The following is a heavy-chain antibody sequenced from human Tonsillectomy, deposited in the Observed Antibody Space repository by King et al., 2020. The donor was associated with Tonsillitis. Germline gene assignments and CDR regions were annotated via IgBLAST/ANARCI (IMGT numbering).Heavy chain of an antibody. CDR3: ASIGLTVTTTLTDY. J-gene: IGHJ4*02. CDR2: ISYDGSNK. CDR1: GFTFSSYA. Sequence: QLVQSGGGVVQPGRSLRLSCAASGFTFSSYAMHWVRQAPGKGLEWVAVISYDGSNKYYADSVKGRFTISRDNSKNTLYLQMNSLRAEDTAVYYCASIGLTVTTTLTDYWGQGTLVTVSS. D-gene: IGHD4-17*01. V-gene: IGHV3-30-3*01.